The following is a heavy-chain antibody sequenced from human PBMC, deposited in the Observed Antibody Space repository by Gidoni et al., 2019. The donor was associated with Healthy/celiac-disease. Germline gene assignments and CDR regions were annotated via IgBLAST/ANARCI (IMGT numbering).Heavy chain of an antibody. V-gene: IGHV3-30*18. CDR2: ISYDGSNK. CDR3: AKASLLWFGELPDAFDI. D-gene: IGHD3-10*01. CDR1: GFTFRSYG. J-gene: IGHJ3*02. Sequence: VQLVASGGGVVQPVRSLRLSCAASGFTFRSYGMHGVRQAPGKGLEWVAVISYDGSNKYYADSVKGRFTISRDNSKNTLYLQMNSLRAEDTAVYYCAKASLLWFGELPDAFDIWGQGTMVTVSS.